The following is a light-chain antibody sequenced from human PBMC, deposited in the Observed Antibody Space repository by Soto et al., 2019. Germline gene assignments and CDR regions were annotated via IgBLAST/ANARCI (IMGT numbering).Light chain of an antibody. CDR1: QSVSSY. CDR3: QQYNSYLWT. CDR2: GAS. J-gene: IGKJ1*01. Sequence: EIVLTQSPATLSLSPGERATLPFMASQSVSSYLAWYQQKPGQAPRLLIYGASTRATGIPARFSGSGSGTEFTLTISSLPPDDFATYYCQQYNSYLWTFGQGTKVDIK. V-gene: IGKV3-15*01.